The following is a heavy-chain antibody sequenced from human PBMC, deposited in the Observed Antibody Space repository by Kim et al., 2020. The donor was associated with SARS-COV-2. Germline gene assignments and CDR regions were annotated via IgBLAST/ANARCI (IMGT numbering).Heavy chain of an antibody. D-gene: IGHD1-26*01. CDR3: ARDRAGVGAGEEYYYYGM. V-gene: IGHV4-59*01. J-gene: IGHJ6*01. CDR1: GGSISSYY. Sequence: SETLSLTCTVSGGSISSYYWSWIRQPPGKGLEWIGYIYYSGSTNYNPSLKSRVTISVDTSKNQFSLKLSSVTAADTAVYYCARDRAGVGAGEEYYYYGM. CDR2: IYYSGST.